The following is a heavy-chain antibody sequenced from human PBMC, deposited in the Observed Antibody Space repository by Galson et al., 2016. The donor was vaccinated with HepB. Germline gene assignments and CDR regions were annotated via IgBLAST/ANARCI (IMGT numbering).Heavy chain of an antibody. Sequence: SLRLSCAASGFTFSVYAMSWVRQAPGKGLEWVSGISARRDSAYYVDSVRGRFIISRDNSKNMLYLQMNSLRAEDTAVYYCAKDSSEYCGGGTCYVDYWGQGTLVTVSS. CDR2: ISARRDSA. D-gene: IGHD2-15*01. CDR3: AKDSSEYCGGGTCYVDY. V-gene: IGHV3-23*01. CDR1: GFTFSVYA. J-gene: IGHJ4*02.